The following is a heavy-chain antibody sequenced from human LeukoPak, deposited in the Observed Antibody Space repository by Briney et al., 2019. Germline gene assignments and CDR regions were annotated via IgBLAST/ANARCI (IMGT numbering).Heavy chain of an antibody. CDR2: IYYSGST. Sequence: KPSETLSLTCTVSGGSISSYYWSWIRQPPGKGLEWIGYIYYSGSTNYNPSLKSRVTISVDTSKNQFSLKLSSVTAADTAVYYCARSFTPFYDSSGYYSDWGQGTLVTVSS. V-gene: IGHV4-59*01. J-gene: IGHJ4*02. CDR1: GGSISSYY. CDR3: ARSFTPFYDSSGYYSD. D-gene: IGHD3-22*01.